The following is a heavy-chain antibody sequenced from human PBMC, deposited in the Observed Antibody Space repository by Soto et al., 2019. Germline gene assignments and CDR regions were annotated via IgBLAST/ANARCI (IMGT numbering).Heavy chain of an antibody. Sequence: QVQLVESGGGVVQPGRSLRLSCAASGFTFSNYGMHWVRQAPGKGLERVAVISYDGSNKYHADSVKGRFTNSRDNSKNTLYLQMNSLRAGDTAVYDCAIVGFSGRSTSYYYYGMDVWGQGTTVTVSS. CDR2: ISYDGSNK. CDR1: GFTFSNYG. V-gene: IGHV3-30*03. CDR3: AIVGFSGRSTSYYYYGMDV. D-gene: IGHD1-26*01. J-gene: IGHJ6*02.